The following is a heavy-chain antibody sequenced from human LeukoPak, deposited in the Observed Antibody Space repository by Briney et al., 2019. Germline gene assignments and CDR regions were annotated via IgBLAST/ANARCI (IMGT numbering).Heavy chain of an antibody. V-gene: IGHV3-30-3*01. Sequence: GGSLRLSCAASGFAFSSYWMHWVRQAPGKGLEWVAVISYDGSNKYYADSVKGRFTISRDNSKDTLYLQMNSLRAEDTAVYYCAREWDIVVVPAAPYGMDVWGQGTTVTVSS. D-gene: IGHD2-2*01. CDR3: AREWDIVVVPAAPYGMDV. CDR2: ISYDGSNK. CDR1: GFAFSSYW. J-gene: IGHJ6*02.